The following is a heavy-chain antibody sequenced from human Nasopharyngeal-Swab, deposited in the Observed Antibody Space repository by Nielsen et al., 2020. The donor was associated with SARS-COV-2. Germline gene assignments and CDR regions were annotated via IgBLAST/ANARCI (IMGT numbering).Heavy chain of an antibody. CDR1: GFTVSSNY. D-gene: IGHD6-19*01. Sequence: GSLRLSCAASGFTVSSNYMRWVRQPPGKGLEWIGEIYHSGSTNYNPSLKSRVTISVDKSKNQFSLKLSSVTAADTAVYYCARDGVADLDYWGQGTLVTVSS. CDR2: IYHSGST. CDR3: ARDGVADLDY. V-gene: IGHV4-4*02. J-gene: IGHJ4*02.